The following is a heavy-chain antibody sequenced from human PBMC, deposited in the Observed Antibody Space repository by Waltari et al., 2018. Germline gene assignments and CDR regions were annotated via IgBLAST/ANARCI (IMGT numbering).Heavy chain of an antibody. D-gene: IGHD3-3*01. J-gene: IGHJ5*02. CDR3: ARDRVVQGGFDP. V-gene: IGHV4-59*01. Sequence: QVQLVQSGAEVKKPGSSVKVSCKASGGTFSSYAISWVRQAPGQGLEWIGYIYYSGSTNYNPSLKSRVTISVDTSKNQFSLKLSSVTAADTAVYYCARDRVVQGGFDPWGQGTLVTVSS. CDR2: IYYSGST. CDR1: GGTFSSYA.